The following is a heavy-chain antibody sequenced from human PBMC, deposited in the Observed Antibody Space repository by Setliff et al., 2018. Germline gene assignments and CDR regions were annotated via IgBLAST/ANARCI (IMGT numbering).Heavy chain of an antibody. Sequence: PSETLSLTCSVSGASITSGGFYWTWIRQPAGKGLEWIGHISPSGSTTYNPSVKSRVTISRDNSKSSVYLQMNDLRVEDTATYYCAKDRVDDGVWDFDSWGQGILVTVSS. D-gene: IGHD4-17*01. CDR1: GASITSGGFY. V-gene: IGHV4-61*09. CDR2: ISPSGST. J-gene: IGHJ4*02. CDR3: AKDRVDDGVWDFDS.